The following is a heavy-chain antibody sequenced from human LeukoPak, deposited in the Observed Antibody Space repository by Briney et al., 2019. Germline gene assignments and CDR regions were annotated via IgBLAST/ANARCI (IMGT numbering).Heavy chain of an antibody. CDR3: ARATRATPWDYYYYMDV. Sequence: SETLSLTCTVSGGSISRGGYYWSWIRQHPGKGLEWIGYIYYSGSTYYNPSLKSRVTISVDTSKNQFSLKLSSVTAADTAVYYCARATRATPWDYYYYMDVWGKGTTVTVSS. CDR1: GGSISRGGYY. J-gene: IGHJ6*03. D-gene: IGHD5-12*01. V-gene: IGHV4-31*03. CDR2: IYYSGST.